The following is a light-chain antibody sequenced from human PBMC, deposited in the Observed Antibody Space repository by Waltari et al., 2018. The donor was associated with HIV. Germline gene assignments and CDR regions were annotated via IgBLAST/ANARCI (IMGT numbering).Light chain of an antibody. CDR2: DVS. CDR1: TTDLWCTNH. J-gene: IGLJ2*01. V-gene: IGLV2-14*01. Sequence: QSALTPPASVSGSPRHSLTIPFTAPTTDLWCTNHISWYQQHPGKAPNLLIYDVSNRPSGVSNRFSGSKSGNTASLTISGLQAEDEADYYCSSYTRSSTLFGGGTKLTVL. CDR3: SSYTRSSTL.